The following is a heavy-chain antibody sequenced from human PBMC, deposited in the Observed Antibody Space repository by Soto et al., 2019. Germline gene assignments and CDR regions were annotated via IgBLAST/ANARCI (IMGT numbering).Heavy chain of an antibody. J-gene: IGHJ5*02. V-gene: IGHV1-18*04. CDR2: ISAYNGNT. CDR1: GYTFTSYG. CDR3: ARERITIFGVVTPNWFDP. Sequence: VQLVQSGAEVKKPGASVKVSCKASGYTFTSYGISWVRQAPGQGLEWMGWISAYNGNTNYAQKLQGRVTMTTDTSTSTAYMELRSLRSDDTAVYYCARERITIFGVVTPNWFDPWGQGTLVTVSS. D-gene: IGHD3-3*01.